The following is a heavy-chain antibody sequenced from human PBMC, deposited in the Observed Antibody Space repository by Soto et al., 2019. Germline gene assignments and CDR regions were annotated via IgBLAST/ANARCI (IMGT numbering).Heavy chain of an antibody. Sequence: PGGSLRLSCAASGFTFSTYAMAWVRQAPGKGLEWVSGVSASGLNTDYADPVKGRFYISRDNSKNTVSLHMNSLRAEDTAVYYCARARPDSDTAMAYGMEVWGQGTTVTVSS. CDR1: GFTFSTYA. V-gene: IGHV3-23*01. CDR3: ARARPDSDTAMAYGMEV. CDR2: VSASGLNT. D-gene: IGHD5-18*01. J-gene: IGHJ6*02.